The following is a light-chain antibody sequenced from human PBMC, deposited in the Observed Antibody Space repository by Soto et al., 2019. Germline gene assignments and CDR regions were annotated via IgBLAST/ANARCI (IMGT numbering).Light chain of an antibody. Sequence: DIQMTQSPSSLSASVGDRVTITCRASQSISSYLNWYQQKPGKAPKLLIYAASSLQSGVPSRFRGSGSGTDFTLTISSLQPEDFTTYYCQQSYSTPRTFGQRTKLEIK. CDR2: AAS. CDR3: QQSYSTPRT. V-gene: IGKV1-39*01. J-gene: IGKJ1*01. CDR1: QSISSY.